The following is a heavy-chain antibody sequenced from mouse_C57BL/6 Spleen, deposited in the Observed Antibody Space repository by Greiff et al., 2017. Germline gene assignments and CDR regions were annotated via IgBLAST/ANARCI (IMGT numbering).Heavy chain of an antibody. CDR3: AREEITTVVATRAMDY. D-gene: IGHD1-1*01. V-gene: IGHV1-82*01. CDR2: IYPGDGDT. CDR1: GYAFSSSW. J-gene: IGHJ4*01. Sequence: QVQLQQSGPELVKPGASVKISCKASGYAFSSSWMNWVKQRPGKGLEWIGRIYPGDGDTNYNGKFKGKATLTADKSSSTAYMQLSSLTSEDSAVYFCAREEITTVVATRAMDYWGQGTSVTVSS.